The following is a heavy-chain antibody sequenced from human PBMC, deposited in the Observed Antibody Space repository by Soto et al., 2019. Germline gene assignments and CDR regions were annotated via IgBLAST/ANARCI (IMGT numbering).Heavy chain of an antibody. V-gene: IGHV4-39*07. CDR2: IYYSERTSYNSGST. D-gene: IGHD3-3*01. CDR1: GGCISSYY. Sequence: SETVSLTCTVSGGCISSYYWGWMRQPPGTGLESIGSIYYSERTSYNSGSTYYSPSVKSRVTISVDTSKNQFSLKLSSVTAADTAVYYCARLGRLRSHPYDWGQGTLVTVSS. CDR3: ARLGRLRSHPYD. J-gene: IGHJ4*02.